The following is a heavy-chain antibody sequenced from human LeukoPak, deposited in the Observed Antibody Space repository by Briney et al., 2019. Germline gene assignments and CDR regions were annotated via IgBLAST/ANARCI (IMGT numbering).Heavy chain of an antibody. D-gene: IGHD6-19*01. V-gene: IGHV3-21*01. CDR2: ISSSSSYI. CDR1: GFTFSSYS. CDR3: AREDIAVAVPDY. J-gene: IGHJ4*02. Sequence: GGSLRLSCAASGFTFSSYSMNWVRQAPGKGLEWVSSISSSSSYIYYADSVKGRFTISRDNAKNSLYLQMNSLRAEDTAMYYCAREDIAVAVPDYWGQGTLVTVSS.